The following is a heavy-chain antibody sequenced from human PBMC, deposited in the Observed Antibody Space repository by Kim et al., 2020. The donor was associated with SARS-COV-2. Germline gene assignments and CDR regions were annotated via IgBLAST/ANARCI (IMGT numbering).Heavy chain of an antibody. D-gene: IGHD3-10*01. V-gene: IGHV1-18*01. CDR3: ARDTMVRSQVVDP. J-gene: IGHJ5*02. Sequence: YAPTLQGRATMTTDTSTSTAYMELRSLRSDDTAVYYCARDTMVRSQVVDPWGQGTLVTVSS.